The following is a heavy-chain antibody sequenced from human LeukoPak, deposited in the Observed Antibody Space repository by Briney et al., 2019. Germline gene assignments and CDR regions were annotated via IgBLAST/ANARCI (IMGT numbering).Heavy chain of an antibody. Sequence: ASVKVSCKASGYTFTSYGISWVRQAPGQGLERMGWISAHNGNTNYAQKLQGRVTMTTDTSTSTAYMELRSLRSDDTAVYYCARSPDHYGDYVGWFDPWGQGTLVTVSS. CDR3: ARSPDHYGDYVGWFDP. CDR1: GYTFTSYG. D-gene: IGHD4-17*01. CDR2: ISAHNGNT. J-gene: IGHJ5*02. V-gene: IGHV1-18*01.